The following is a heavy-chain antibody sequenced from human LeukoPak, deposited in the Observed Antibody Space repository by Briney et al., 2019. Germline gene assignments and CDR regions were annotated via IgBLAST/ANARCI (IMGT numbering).Heavy chain of an antibody. CDR1: GGSISSYY. J-gene: IGHJ4*02. V-gene: IGHV4-39*07. CDR3: ATSGWYQTGVY. Sequence: SETLSLTCTVSGGSISSYYWGWIRQPPGKGLEWIGSIYYIGSTYYNPSLKSRVTISVDTSKNQFSLKGSSLTAADTAVYYCATSGWYQTGVYWGQGTLVTVSS. CDR2: IYYIGST. D-gene: IGHD6-13*01.